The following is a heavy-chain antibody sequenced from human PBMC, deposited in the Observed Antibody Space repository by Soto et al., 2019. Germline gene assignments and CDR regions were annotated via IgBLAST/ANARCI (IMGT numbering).Heavy chain of an antibody. V-gene: IGHV5-51*01. CDR3: ARIRDIQLWPIDY. D-gene: IGHD5-18*01. Sequence: GESLKISCKGSGYTFTNYWIGWVRQMPGKGLEWMGIIYPGDSDTTYSPSFQGQVTISADKSISTAYLKWSRLKASDTAMYYCARIRDIQLWPIDYWGQGTMATVS. CDR1: GYTFTNYW. CDR2: IYPGDSDT. J-gene: IGHJ4*02.